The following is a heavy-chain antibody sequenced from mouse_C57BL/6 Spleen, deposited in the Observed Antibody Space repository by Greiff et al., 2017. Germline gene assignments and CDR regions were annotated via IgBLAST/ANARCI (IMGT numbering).Heavy chain of an antibody. Sequence: EVQLQESGGGLVQPKGSLKLSCAASGFSFNTYAMNWVRQAPGKGLEWVARIRSKSNNYATYYADSVKDRFTISRDDSESMLYLQMNNLKTEDTAMYYCVRDWAYAMDYWGQGTSVTVSS. CDR1: GFSFNTYA. J-gene: IGHJ4*01. CDR3: VRDWAYAMDY. CDR2: IRSKSNNYAT. D-gene: IGHD4-1*01. V-gene: IGHV10-1*01.